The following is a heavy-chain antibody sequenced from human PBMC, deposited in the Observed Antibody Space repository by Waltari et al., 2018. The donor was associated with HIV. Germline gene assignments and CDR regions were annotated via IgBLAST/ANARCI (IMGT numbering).Heavy chain of an antibody. D-gene: IGHD5-12*01. V-gene: IGHV3-9*01. J-gene: IGHJ6*02. Sequence: EVQLVESGGGLVQPGRSLRLSCAASGFTFDGYAMHWVRQAPGKGLEWVSGISWNSGSIGYADSVKGRFTISRDNAKNSQYLQMNSLRAEDTALYYCAKDIKDGYNYNYYGMDVWGQGTTVTVSS. CDR1: GFTFDGYA. CDR3: AKDIKDGYNYNYYGMDV. CDR2: ISWNSGSI.